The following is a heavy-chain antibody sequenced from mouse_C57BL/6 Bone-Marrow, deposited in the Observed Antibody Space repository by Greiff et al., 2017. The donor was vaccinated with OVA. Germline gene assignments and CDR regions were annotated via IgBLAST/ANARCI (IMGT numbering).Heavy chain of an antibody. CDR2: ISNGGGST. Sequence: EVKLVESGGGLVQPGGSLKLSCAASGFTFSDYYMYWVRQTPEKRLEWVAYISNGGGSTYYPDTVKGRFTISRDNAKNTLYLQMSRLKSEDTAMYYCASPNYYGSSWFAYWGQGTLVTVSA. J-gene: IGHJ3*01. CDR3: ASPNYYGSSWFAY. CDR1: GFTFSDYY. V-gene: IGHV5-12*01. D-gene: IGHD1-1*01.